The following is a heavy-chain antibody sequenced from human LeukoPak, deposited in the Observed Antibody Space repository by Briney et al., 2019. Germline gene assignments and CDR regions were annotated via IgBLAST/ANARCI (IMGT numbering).Heavy chain of an antibody. CDR3: ATDIAARPGLFDY. V-gene: IGHV1-24*01. D-gene: IGHD6-6*01. Sequence: ASVTVSCKVSGYTLTELSMHWVRQAPGKGLEWMGGFDPEDGETIYAQKFQGRVTMTEDTSTDTAYTELSSLRSEDTAVYYCATDIAARPGLFDYWGQGTLVTVSS. J-gene: IGHJ4*02. CDR1: GYTLTELS. CDR2: FDPEDGET.